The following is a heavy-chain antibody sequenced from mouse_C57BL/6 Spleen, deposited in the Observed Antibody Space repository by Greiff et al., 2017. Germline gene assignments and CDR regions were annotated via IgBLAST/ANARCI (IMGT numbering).Heavy chain of an antibody. Sequence: EVMLVESGGGLVKPGGSLKLSCAASGFTFSSYAMSWVRQTPEKRLEWVATISDGGSYTYYPDNVKGRFTISRDNAKNNLYLQMSHLKSEDTAMFYCARGDYDYEVEAYFDYWGQGTTLTVSS. CDR3: ARGDYDYEVEAYFDY. D-gene: IGHD2-4*01. J-gene: IGHJ2*01. V-gene: IGHV5-4*03. CDR1: GFTFSSYA. CDR2: ISDGGSYT.